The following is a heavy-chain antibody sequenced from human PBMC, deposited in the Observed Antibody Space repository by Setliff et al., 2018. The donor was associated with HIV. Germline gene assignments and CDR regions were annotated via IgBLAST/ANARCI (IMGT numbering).Heavy chain of an antibody. CDR1: GFTFSDAW. CDR2: IKEDGSAR. J-gene: IGHJ4*01. V-gene: IGHV3-7*01. D-gene: IGHD3-22*01. CDR3: ARVYDSSGYSLSIPGY. Sequence: GSLRLSCAVSGFTFSDAWMTWVRQAPGKGLEWVANIKEDGSARYYVDSVKGRFTISRDNAKNSLYLQMNSLRAEDTAVYYCARVYDSSGYSLSIPGYWGQGTLVTVSS.